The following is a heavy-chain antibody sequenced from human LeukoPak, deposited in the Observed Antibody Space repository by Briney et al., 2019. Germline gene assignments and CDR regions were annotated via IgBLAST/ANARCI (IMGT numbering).Heavy chain of an antibody. Sequence: ASVKVSCKASGGTFSSYAISWVRQAPGQGLEWMGGIIPIFGTASYAQKFQGRVTITADESTSTAYMELSSLRSEDTAVYYCARGGGYGDLAFDPWGQGTLVTVSS. CDR1: GGTFSSYA. D-gene: IGHD4-17*01. CDR3: ARGGGYGDLAFDP. J-gene: IGHJ5*02. V-gene: IGHV1-69*13. CDR2: IIPIFGTA.